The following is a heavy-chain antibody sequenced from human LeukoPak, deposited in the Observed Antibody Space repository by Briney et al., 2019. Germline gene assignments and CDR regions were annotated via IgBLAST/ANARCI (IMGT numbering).Heavy chain of an antibody. CDR2: ISSSSSYI. Sequence: PGGSLRLSCAASGFTFSSYSMNWVRQAPGKGLEWVSSISSSSSYIYYADSVKGRFTISRDNAKNSLYLQKNSLRAEDTAVYYCARGGIAVAGTGAFDIWGQGTMVTVSS. CDR3: ARGGIAVAGTGAFDI. CDR1: GFTFSSYS. V-gene: IGHV3-21*01. D-gene: IGHD6-19*01. J-gene: IGHJ3*02.